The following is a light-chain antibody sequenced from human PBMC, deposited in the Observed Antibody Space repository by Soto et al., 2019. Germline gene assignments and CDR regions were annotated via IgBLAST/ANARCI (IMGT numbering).Light chain of an antibody. J-gene: IGKJ1*01. Sequence: VMTQSPATLSVSPGERATLSSGAGKKFGSRLAWYLHRPGQPPRLIMYDISTRATGVPGRFTGSGSGTDFTLTISSLQTEDFALYYCQQYFYWPPGTFGQGTKVEI. CDR3: QQYFYWPPGT. CDR2: DIS. V-gene: IGKV3-15*01. CDR1: KKFGSR.